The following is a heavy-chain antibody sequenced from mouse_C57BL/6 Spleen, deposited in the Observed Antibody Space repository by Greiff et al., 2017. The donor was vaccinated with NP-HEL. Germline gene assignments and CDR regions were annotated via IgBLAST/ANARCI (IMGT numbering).Heavy chain of an antibody. CDR3: ARVITKGLDY. V-gene: IGHV5-16*01. D-gene: IGHD1-1*01. CDR1: GFTFSDYY. J-gene: IGHJ2*01. CDR2: INYDGSST. Sequence: EVKLVESEGGLVQPGSSMKLSCTASGFTFSDYYMAWVRQVPEKGLEWVANINYDGSSTYYLDSLKSRFIISRDNAKNILYLQMSSLKSEDTATYYCARVITKGLDYWGQGTTLTVSS.